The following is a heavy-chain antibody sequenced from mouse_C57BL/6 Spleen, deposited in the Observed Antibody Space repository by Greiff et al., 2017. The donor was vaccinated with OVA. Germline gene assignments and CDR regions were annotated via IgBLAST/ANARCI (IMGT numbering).Heavy chain of an antibody. J-gene: IGHJ2*01. Sequence: QVQLQQSGAELVRPGSSVKLSCKASGYTFTSYWMHWVKQRPIQGLEWIGNIDPSDSETHYNQKFKDKATLTVDKSSSTAYMQLSSLTSEDSAVYYCARTTVVRDYAYYFDYWGQGTTLTVSS. CDR2: IDPSDSET. V-gene: IGHV1-52*01. CDR3: ARTTVVRDYAYYFDY. D-gene: IGHD1-1*01. CDR1: GYTFTSYW.